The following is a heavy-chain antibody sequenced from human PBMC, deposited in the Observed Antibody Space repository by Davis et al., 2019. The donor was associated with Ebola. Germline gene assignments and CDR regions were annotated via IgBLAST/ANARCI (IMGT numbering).Heavy chain of an antibody. CDR1: GFTFSSYW. J-gene: IGHJ4*02. CDR3: ASTGFGVVTS. V-gene: IGHV3-7*01. D-gene: IGHD3-3*01. CDR2: IKQDGSEK. Sequence: LSLTCAASGFTFSSYWMSWVRQAPGKGLEWVANIKQDGSEKYYVDSVKGRFTISRDNAKNSLYLQMNSLRAEDTAVYYCASTGFGVVTSWGQGTLVTVSS.